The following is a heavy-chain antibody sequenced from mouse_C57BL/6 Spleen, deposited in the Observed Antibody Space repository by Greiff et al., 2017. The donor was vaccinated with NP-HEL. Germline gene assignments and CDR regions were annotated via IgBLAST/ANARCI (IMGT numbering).Heavy chain of an antibody. CDR1: GYAFTNYL. CDR2: INPGSGGT. CDR3: ARNRYGSSHYYAMDY. J-gene: IGHJ4*01. V-gene: IGHV1-54*01. D-gene: IGHD1-1*01. Sequence: QVQLQQSGAELVRPGTSVKVSCKASGYAFTNYLIEWVKQRPGQGLEWIGVINPGSGGTNYNEKLKGKATLTADKSSSTAYMQLSSLTSEDSAVYFCARNRYGSSHYYAMDYWGQGTSVTVSS.